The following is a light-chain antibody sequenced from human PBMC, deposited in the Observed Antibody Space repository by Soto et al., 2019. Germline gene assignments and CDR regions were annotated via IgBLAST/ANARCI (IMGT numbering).Light chain of an antibody. Sequence: DIQLTQSPSFLSASVGDRVTITCRASQGISSYLAWYQQKPGKAPKLLIYAASTLQSGVPSRFSGSGSGTDFTLTINSLQPEDFATCYCQQLNDYPLTFGGGTKVEIK. CDR2: AAS. V-gene: IGKV1-9*01. J-gene: IGKJ4*01. CDR3: QQLNDYPLT. CDR1: QGISSY.